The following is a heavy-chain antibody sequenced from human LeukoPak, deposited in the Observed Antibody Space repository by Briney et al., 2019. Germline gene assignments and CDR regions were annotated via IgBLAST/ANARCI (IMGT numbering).Heavy chain of an antibody. D-gene: IGHD2-2*02. CDR2: INPDSGGT. J-gene: IGHJ5*02. Sequence: ASVKVSCKASGYTFTGYYIHWVRQAPGQGPEWMGWINPDSGGTNYAQKFQGRVTMSRDTSISTAYMEVSRLRSDDTAVYYCAREPIVLVPAAILNWFDPWGQGTLVTVSS. CDR1: GYTFTGYY. CDR3: AREPIVLVPAAILNWFDP. V-gene: IGHV1-2*02.